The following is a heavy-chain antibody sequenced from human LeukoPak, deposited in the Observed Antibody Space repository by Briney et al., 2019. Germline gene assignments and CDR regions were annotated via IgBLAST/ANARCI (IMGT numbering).Heavy chain of an antibody. Sequence: GGSLRLSCAASGFTFSSYWMSWVRQAPGKGLEWVANIKQDGSEKYYVDSVKGRFTISRDNAKNSLYLQMNSLRAEDTAVYYCARDPLGYCSSTSCPPTYFQHWGQGTLVTVSS. J-gene: IGHJ1*01. D-gene: IGHD2-2*01. CDR3: ARDPLGYCSSTSCPPTYFQH. CDR2: IKQDGSEK. V-gene: IGHV3-7*01. CDR1: GFTFSSYW.